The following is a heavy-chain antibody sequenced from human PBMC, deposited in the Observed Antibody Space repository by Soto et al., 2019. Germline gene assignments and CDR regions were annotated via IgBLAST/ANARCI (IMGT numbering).Heavy chain of an antibody. V-gene: IGHV1-46*03. CDR1: GYTFTSYY. CDR3: ARDPLSGYDWDYFDY. CDR2: SNPSGGST. J-gene: IGHJ4*02. D-gene: IGHD5-12*01. Sequence: ASVKVSCKASGYTFTSYYMHWVRQAPGQGLEWMGISNPSGGSTSYAQKFQGRVTMTRDTSTSTVYMELSSLRSEDTAVYYCARDPLSGYDWDYFDYWGQGTMGTVSS.